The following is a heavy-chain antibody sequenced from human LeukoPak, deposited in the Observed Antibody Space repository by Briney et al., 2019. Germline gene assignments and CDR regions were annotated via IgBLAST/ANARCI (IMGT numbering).Heavy chain of an antibody. CDR3: ARDSWDRGFDY. D-gene: IGHD1-26*01. CDR1: GGSISSGGYS. V-gene: IGHV4-30-2*01. J-gene: IGHJ4*02. Sequence: SETLSLTCAVSGGSISSGGYSWSWIRQPPGKGLEWIGYIYHSGSTYYNPSLKSRVTISVDRSMNQFSLKLSSVTAADTAVYYCARDSWDRGFDYWGQGTLVTVSS. CDR2: IYHSGST.